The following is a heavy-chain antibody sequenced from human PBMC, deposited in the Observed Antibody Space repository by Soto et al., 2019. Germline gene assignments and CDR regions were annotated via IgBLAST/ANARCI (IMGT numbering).Heavy chain of an antibody. D-gene: IGHD3-3*01. V-gene: IGHV1-69*01. CDR1: GGTFSSYA. Sequence: QVQLVQSGAEVKKPGSSVKVSCKASGGTFSSYAISWVRQAPGQGLEWMGGIIPIFGTANYAQKFQGRVTVTADESTSTGYMELRSRRSEDTDVYYCSRSGFGVVTRYGMDFWGQGTTVTVSS. CDR2: IIPIFGTA. J-gene: IGHJ6*02. CDR3: SRSGFGVVTRYGMDF.